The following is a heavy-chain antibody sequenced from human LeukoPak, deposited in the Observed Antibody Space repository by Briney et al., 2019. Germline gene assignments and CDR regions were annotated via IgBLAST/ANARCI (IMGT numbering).Heavy chain of an antibody. J-gene: IGHJ4*02. Sequence: GGSLRLSCAASGFTFSSYEMNWVRQAPGKVLEWVSYISSSGSTIYYADSVKGRFTISRDNSKNTLYLQMNILRAEDTSVYYCARGTLYASLGDYWGQGTLVSVSS. CDR2: ISSSGSTI. CDR3: ARGTLYASLGDY. CDR1: GFTFSSYE. D-gene: IGHD1-14*01. V-gene: IGHV3-48*03.